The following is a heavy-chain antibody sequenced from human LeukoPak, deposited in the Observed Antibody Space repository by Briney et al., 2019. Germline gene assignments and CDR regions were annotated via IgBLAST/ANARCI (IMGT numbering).Heavy chain of an antibody. CDR1: GFTFSSYA. CDR2: LSWHSGSI. V-gene: IGHV3-9*01. D-gene: IGHD1-26*01. Sequence: PGGSLRLSCAASGFTFSSYAMSWVRQAPGKGLEWVSGLSWHSGSIGYADSVKGRFIISRDNAKNSLYLEMNSLRPEDSALYYCAKETKVGENLYYFDYWGRGTLVTVSS. CDR3: AKETKVGENLYYFDY. J-gene: IGHJ4*02.